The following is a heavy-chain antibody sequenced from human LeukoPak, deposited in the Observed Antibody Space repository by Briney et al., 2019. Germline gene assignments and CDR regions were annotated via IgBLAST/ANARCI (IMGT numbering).Heavy chain of an antibody. J-gene: IGHJ4*02. Sequence: SETLSLTCTVSGGSISSYYWSWIRQPPGKGLEWIGYIYYSGSTNYNPSLKSRVTISVDTSKNQSSLKLSSVTAADTAVYYCARDQVSVAGTGIDYWGQGTLVTVSS. V-gene: IGHV4-59*01. CDR3: ARDQVSVAGTGIDY. D-gene: IGHD6-19*01. CDR1: GGSISSYY. CDR2: IYYSGST.